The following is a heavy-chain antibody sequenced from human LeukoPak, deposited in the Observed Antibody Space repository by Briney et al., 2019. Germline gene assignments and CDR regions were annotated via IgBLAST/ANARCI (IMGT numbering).Heavy chain of an antibody. CDR3: ARDGPNYYGSGSYPWFDP. CDR1: GYTFTSYG. V-gene: IGHV1-18*01. D-gene: IGHD3-10*01. CDR2: ISAYNGNT. Sequence: ASVQVSCKASGYTFTSYGISWVRQAPGQGLEWMGWISAYNGNTNYAQKLQSRVTMTTDTSTSTAYMELRSLRSDDTAVYYCARDGPNYYGSGSYPWFDPWGQGTLVTVSS. J-gene: IGHJ5*02.